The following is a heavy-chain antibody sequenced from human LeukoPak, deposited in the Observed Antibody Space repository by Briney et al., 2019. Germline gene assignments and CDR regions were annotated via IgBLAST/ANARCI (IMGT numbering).Heavy chain of an antibody. CDR3: CGEYYYDSSGYYLADY. J-gene: IGHJ4*02. CDR2: IIPIFGTA. V-gene: IGHV1-69*13. CDR1: GGTFSSYA. Sequence: SVKVSCKASGGTFSSYAISWVRQAPGQGLEWMGGIIPIFGTANYAQKFQGRVTITADESTSTAYMELSSLRSEDTAVYYCCGEYYYDSSGYYLADYWGQGTLVTVSS. D-gene: IGHD3-22*01.